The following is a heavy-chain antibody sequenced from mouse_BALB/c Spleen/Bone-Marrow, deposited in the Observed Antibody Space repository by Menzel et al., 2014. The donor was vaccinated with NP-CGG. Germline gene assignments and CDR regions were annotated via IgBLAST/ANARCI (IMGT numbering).Heavy chain of an antibody. J-gene: IGHJ2*01. CDR3: ARDSITTVVATDY. Sequence: VKLMESGAELVKPGASVKLSCKASGYTFTSYWMHWVKQRPGQGLEWIGEIDPSDSYTNYNQKFKGKATLTVDKSSSIAYMQLSSLTSEDSAVYYCARDSITTVVATDYWGQGTTLTVSS. CDR2: IDPSDSYT. CDR1: GYTFTSYW. V-gene: IGHV1-69*02. D-gene: IGHD1-1*01.